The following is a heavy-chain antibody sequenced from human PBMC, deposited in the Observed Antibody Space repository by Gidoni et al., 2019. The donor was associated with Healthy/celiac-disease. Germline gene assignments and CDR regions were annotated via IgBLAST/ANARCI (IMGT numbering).Heavy chain of an antibody. V-gene: IGHV3-21*01. D-gene: IGHD3-22*01. Sequence: VQLVESGGGLVKPGGSLRLSCAASGFTFSSYSMNWVRQAPGKGLECVSSISSSSSYIYYADSVKGRFTISRDNAKNSLYLQMNSLRAEDTAVYYCARAKDYYDSSGYYYLYYFDYWGQGTLVTVSS. CDR1: GFTFSSYS. J-gene: IGHJ4*02. CDR2: ISSSSSYI. CDR3: ARAKDYYDSSGYYYLYYFDY.